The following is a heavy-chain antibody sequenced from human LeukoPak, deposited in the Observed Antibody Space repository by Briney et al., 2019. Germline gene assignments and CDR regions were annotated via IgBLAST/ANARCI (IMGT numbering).Heavy chain of an antibody. J-gene: IGHJ4*02. CDR1: GFTFSSYA. CDR3: AKDSAITGTS. D-gene: IGHD1/OR15-1a*01. V-gene: IGHV3-23*01. Sequence: PGGSLRLSCAASGFTFSSYAMSWGRQAPGKGLEWVSAISGSGCSTYYADSVKGRFTISRNNSTTTLYLQMNRLRAEDTAVYYCAKDSAITGTSWGQGTLVTVSS. CDR2: ISGSGCST.